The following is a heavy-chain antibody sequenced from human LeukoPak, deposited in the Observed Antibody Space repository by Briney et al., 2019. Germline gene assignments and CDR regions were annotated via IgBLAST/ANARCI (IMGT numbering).Heavy chain of an antibody. Sequence: PSETLPLTCAVSGDSISSGGFSWSWIRQPPGKGLEWIGYIYHSGSTHYNPSLKSRITISVDRSKNQFSLNLTSVTAADTAVYYCARTPCSGGSCYPDYWGQGTLVTVSS. V-gene: IGHV4-30-2*01. CDR1: GDSISSGGFS. D-gene: IGHD2-15*01. CDR3: ARTPCSGGSCYPDY. J-gene: IGHJ4*02. CDR2: IYHSGST.